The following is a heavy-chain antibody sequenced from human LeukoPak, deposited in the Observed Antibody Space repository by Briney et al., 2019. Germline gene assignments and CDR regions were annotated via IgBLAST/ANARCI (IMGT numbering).Heavy chain of an antibody. Sequence: PGGSLRLSCAASGFTFSTYAMNWVRQAPGKRLEWVSSITGIGRDTYYAGSVRGRITISRDNSRNTLYLQMNSLRAEDTAVYYCAKAFGRLRLGELSPYDAFDIWGQGTMVTVSS. J-gene: IGHJ3*02. D-gene: IGHD3-16*02. CDR3: AKAFGRLRLGELSPYDAFDI. V-gene: IGHV3-23*01. CDR2: ITGIGRDT. CDR1: GFTFSTYA.